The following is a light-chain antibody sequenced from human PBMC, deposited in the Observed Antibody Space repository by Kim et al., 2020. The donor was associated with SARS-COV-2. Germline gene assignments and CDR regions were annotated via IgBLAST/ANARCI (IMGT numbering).Light chain of an antibody. CDR3: NSRDSSGNRWV. Sequence: ALGQTVRITCQGDSLRTYYASWFQQKPVQSPLLVIFEKNKRPSGIPDRFSGSSSGNTASLIITGAQAEDEADYYCNSRDSSGNRWVFGGGTQLTVL. J-gene: IGLJ3*02. CDR2: EKN. V-gene: IGLV3-19*01. CDR1: SLRTYY.